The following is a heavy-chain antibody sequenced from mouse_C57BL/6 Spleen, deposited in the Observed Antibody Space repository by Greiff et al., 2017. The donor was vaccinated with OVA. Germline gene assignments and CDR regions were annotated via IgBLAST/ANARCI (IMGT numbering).Heavy chain of an antibody. CDR1: GYAFSSSW. Sequence: QVQLQQSGPELVKPGASVKISCKASGYAFSSSWMNWVKQRPGKGLEWIGRIYPGDGDTNYNGKFKGKATLTADKSSSTAYMQLSSLTSEDSAVYVCARGGYDYDAGPGFAYWGQGTLVTVSA. V-gene: IGHV1-82*01. D-gene: IGHD2-4*01. J-gene: IGHJ3*01. CDR2: IYPGDGDT. CDR3: ARGGYDYDAGPGFAY.